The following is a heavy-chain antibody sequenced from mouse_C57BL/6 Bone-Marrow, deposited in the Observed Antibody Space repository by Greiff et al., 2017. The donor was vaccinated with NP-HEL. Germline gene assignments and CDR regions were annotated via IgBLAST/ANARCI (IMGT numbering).Heavy chain of an antibody. CDR3: ARDYSYLY. Sequence: DVHLVESGPGLVKPSQSLSLTCSVTGYSITSGYYWNWIRQFPGNKLEWMGYISYDGSNNYNPSLKNRISITRDTSKNQFFLKLNSVTTEDTATYYCARDYSYLYWGQGTTLTVSS. J-gene: IGHJ2*01. D-gene: IGHD1-1*01. CDR2: ISYDGSN. CDR1: GYSITSGYY. V-gene: IGHV3-6*01.